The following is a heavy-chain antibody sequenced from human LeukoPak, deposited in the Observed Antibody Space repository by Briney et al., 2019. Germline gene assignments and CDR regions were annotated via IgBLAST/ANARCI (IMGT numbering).Heavy chain of an antibody. CDR1: GGSIIGYY. CDR2: IYYSGST. J-gene: IGHJ3*02. V-gene: IGHV4-59*08. CDR3: AREYSSSSGRRAFDI. D-gene: IGHD6-6*01. Sequence: SETLSLTCTVSGGSIIGYYWSWIRQPPGKGLEWIGYIYYSGSTNYNPSLKRRLTISIDTSENQFSLKLSSVTATDTAVYYCAREYSSSSGRRAFDIWGQGSLLTVSS.